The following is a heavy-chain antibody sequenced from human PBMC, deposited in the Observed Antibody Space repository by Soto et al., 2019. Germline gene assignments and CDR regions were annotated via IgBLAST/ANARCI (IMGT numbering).Heavy chain of an antibody. V-gene: IGHV4-59*01. Sequence: KTSETLSLTCTVSGGSISSYYWSWIRQPPGKGLEWIGYIYYSGSTNYNPSLKSRVTISVDTSKNQFSLKLSSVTAADTAVYYCARGYSSSWYPNFNNYYYGMDVWGQGTTVTVSS. CDR2: IYYSGST. CDR1: GGSISSYY. D-gene: IGHD6-13*01. CDR3: ARGYSSSWYPNFNNYYYGMDV. J-gene: IGHJ6*02.